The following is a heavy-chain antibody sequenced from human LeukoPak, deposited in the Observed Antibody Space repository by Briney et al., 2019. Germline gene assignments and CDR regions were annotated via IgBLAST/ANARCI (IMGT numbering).Heavy chain of an antibody. CDR1: GGSISSFY. CDR3: ARRYCNSISCYHMGV. D-gene: IGHD2-2*01. Sequence: KSSETLSLTCTVSGGSISSFYWSWIRQSPGKGLEWIGFIYSNGSTNYNPSLKSRVTISVDTSKNQFSLKLSSMTAADTAVYYCARRYCNSISCYHMGVWGKGTTVTVSS. CDR2: IYSNGST. V-gene: IGHV4-4*09. J-gene: IGHJ6*03.